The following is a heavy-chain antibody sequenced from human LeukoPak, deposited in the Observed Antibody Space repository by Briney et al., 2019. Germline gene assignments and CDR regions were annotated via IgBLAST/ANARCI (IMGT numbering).Heavy chain of an antibody. CDR3: ARHDLPVGCSSTSCPYGSWFDP. Sequence: GESLKISCKVSGYIFTNYWIAWVRQMPGKGLEWMGIIYPVNSDTRYSPSFQGQVTMSVDKSISTAYLQWSSLEASDAAIYYCARHDLPVGCSSTSCPYGSWFDPWGQGTLVTVSS. D-gene: IGHD2-2*01. CDR2: IYPVNSDT. J-gene: IGHJ5*02. CDR1: GYIFTNYW. V-gene: IGHV5-51*01.